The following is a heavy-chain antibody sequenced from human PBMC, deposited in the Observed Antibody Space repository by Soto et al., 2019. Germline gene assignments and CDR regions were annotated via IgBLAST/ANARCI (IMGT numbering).Heavy chain of an antibody. CDR1: WGSVSSNTAT. Sequence: SQTLSLTCAISWGSVSSNTATWNWVRQSPSRGLEWLGRTYYRSNWNFDYALSVKSRITINPNTSKNQFSLQLNSLTPEDTAVYYCAGELDIHHGLGYWGPGTSVTVSS. D-gene: IGHD3-3*02. CDR3: AGELDIHHGLGY. J-gene: IGHJ4*02. V-gene: IGHV6-1*01. CDR2: TYYRSNWNF.